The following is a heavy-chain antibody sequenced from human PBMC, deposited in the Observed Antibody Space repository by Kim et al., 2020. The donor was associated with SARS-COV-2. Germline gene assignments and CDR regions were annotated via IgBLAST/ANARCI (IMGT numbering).Heavy chain of an antibody. Sequence: GGSLRLSCAASGLSISNYWMHWVRQAPGKGLVWVARIRSDRSITNYADSVKGRFTISRDNAENTLFLQMDSLRAEDTAVYYCVTGYYYTMYVWGQGTTVIVSS. V-gene: IGHV3-74*01. CDR2: IRSDRSIT. CDR1: GLSISNYW. CDR3: VTGYYYTMYV. D-gene: IGHD3-22*01. J-gene: IGHJ6*02.